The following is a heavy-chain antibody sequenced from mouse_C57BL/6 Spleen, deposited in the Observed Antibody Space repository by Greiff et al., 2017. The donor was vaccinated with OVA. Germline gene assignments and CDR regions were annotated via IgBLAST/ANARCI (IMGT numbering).Heavy chain of an antibody. D-gene: IGHD2-3*01. CDR3: ARSGYWGLAY. V-gene: IGHV1-52*01. Sequence: VQLQQPGAELVRPGSSVTLSCKASGYTFTSYWMHWVKQRPIQGLEWIGNIDPSDSETHYNQKFKDKATLTVDKSSSTAYMQLSSLTSEDSAVYYCARSGYWGLAYWGQGTLVTVSA. CDR2: IDPSDSET. CDR1: GYTFTSYW. J-gene: IGHJ3*01.